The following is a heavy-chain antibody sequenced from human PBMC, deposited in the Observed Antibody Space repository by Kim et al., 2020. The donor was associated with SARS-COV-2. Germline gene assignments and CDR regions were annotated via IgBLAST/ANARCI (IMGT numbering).Heavy chain of an antibody. J-gene: IGHJ6*02. CDR3: AKAGYGSGSYEPTYYYYGMDV. CDR2: ISGSGGST. V-gene: IGHV3-23*01. Sequence: GGSLRLSCAASGFTFSSYAMSWVRQAPGKGLEWVSAISGSGGSTYYADSVKGRFTISRDNSKNTLYLQMNSLRAEDTAVYYCAKAGYGSGSYEPTYYYYGMDVWGQGTTVTVSS. CDR1: GFTFSSYA. D-gene: IGHD3-10*01.